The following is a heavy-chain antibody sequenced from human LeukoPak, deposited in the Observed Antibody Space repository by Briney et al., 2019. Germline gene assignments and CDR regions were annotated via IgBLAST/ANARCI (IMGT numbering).Heavy chain of an antibody. D-gene: IGHD2-8*02. CDR1: GYTFTSYD. J-gene: IGHJ4*02. Sequence: ASVKVSCKASGYTFTSYDINWVRQATGQGLEWMGWMNPNSGNTGYAQKFQGRVTMTRNTSISTAYMELSSLRSEDTAVYYCARAAGGYKTYYFDYWGQGTLLTVSS. V-gene: IGHV1-8*01. CDR2: MNPNSGNT. CDR3: ARAAGGYKTYYFDY.